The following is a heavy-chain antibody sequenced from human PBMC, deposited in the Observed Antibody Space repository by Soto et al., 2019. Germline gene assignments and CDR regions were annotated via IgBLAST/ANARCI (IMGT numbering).Heavy chain of an antibody. J-gene: IGHJ4*02. V-gene: IGHV4-34*01. CDR2: INHSGST. CDR1: GGSFSGYY. CDR3: ARDPGSSGGDYVYFDY. D-gene: IGHD4-17*01. Sequence: SETLSLTCAVYGGSFSGYYWSWIRQPPGKGLEWIGEINHSGSTNYNPSLKSRVTISVDTSKNQFSLKLSSVTAADTAVYYCARDPGSSGGDYVYFDYWGQGTLVTVSS.